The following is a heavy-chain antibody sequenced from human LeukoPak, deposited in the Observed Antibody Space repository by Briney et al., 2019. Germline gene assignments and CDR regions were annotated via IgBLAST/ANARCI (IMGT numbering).Heavy chain of an antibody. Sequence: ASVKVSCKASGYTFTGYYMHWVRQAPGQGLEWMGWISAYNGNTNYAQKLQGRVTMATDTSTSTAYMELRSLRSDDTAVYYCARATVVTESENDYWGQGTLVTVSS. J-gene: IGHJ4*02. CDR3: ARATVVTESENDY. CDR1: GYTFTGYY. D-gene: IGHD4-23*01. CDR2: ISAYNGNT. V-gene: IGHV1-18*04.